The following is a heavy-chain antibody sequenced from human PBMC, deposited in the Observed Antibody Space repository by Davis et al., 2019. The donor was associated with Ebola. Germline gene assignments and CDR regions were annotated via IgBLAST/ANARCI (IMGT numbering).Heavy chain of an antibody. J-gene: IGHJ4*02. CDR2: LGTSADT. V-gene: IGHV3-23*01. Sequence: PGGSLRLSCAASGFVFRNYVMSWVRQAPGKGLEWVSTLGTSADTYYADSVKGRFTISRDNAKNSLFLQMNSLRAEDTAVYYCARDRDPPHPLSDSWGQGTLVTVSS. CDR1: GFVFRNYV. CDR3: ARDRDPPHPLSDS.